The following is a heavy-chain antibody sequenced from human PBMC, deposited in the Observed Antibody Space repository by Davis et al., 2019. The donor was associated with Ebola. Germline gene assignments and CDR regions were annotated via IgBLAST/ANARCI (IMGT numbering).Heavy chain of an antibody. V-gene: IGHV1-18*01. CDR2: ISGYNGNT. CDR3: ARTSIVGTTTTASDI. D-gene: IGHD1-26*01. CDR1: GYTFTSYG. J-gene: IGHJ3*02. Sequence: ASVKVSCKASGYTFTSYGITWVRQAPGQGLEWMGWISGYNGNTNYAQKLQGRVTMTTDTSTGTAYMELRSLRSDDTAVYFCARTSIVGTTTTASDIWGQGTMVTVSS.